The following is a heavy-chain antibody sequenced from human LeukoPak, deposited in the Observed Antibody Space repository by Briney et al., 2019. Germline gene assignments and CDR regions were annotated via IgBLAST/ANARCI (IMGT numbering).Heavy chain of an antibody. Sequence: GGSLRLSCAASGFTFSSYEMNWVRQAPGKGLEWVSYISSSGSTIYYADSVKGRFIISRDNAKNSLYLQMNSLRGGDTAVYYCARDCDGRTGCYARDYWGQGTPVTVSS. CDR2: ISSSGSTI. CDR3: ARDCDGRTGCYARDY. V-gene: IGHV3-48*03. CDR1: GFTFSSYE. D-gene: IGHD2-2*01. J-gene: IGHJ4*02.